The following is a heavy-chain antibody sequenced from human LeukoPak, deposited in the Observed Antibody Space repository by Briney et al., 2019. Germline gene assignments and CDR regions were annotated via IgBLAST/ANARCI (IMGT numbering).Heavy chain of an antibody. V-gene: IGHV1-8*01. CDR1: GYTFTSYD. J-gene: IGHJ4*02. CDR2: MNPNSGNT. CDR3: ARGHTNYYDSSGYPY. Sequence: ASVKVSCKASGYTFTSYDINWVRQATGQGLEWMGWMNPNSGNTGYAQKFQGRVTMTRNTSVSTAYMELSSLRSEDTAVYYCARGHTNYYDSSGYPYWGQGTLVTVSS. D-gene: IGHD3-22*01.